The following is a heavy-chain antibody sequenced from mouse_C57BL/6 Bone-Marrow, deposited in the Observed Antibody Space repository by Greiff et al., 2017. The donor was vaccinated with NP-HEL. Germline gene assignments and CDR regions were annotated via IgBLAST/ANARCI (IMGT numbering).Heavy chain of an antibody. CDR1: GYTFTNYW. Sequence: QVQLQQSGAELVRPGTSVKMSCKASGYTFTNYWIGWAKQRPGHGLEWIGDIYPGGGYTNYNEQFKGKATLTADKSSSTAYMQFSSLTSEDSAIYYCARVGYYGSSYEFAYWGQGTLVTVSA. D-gene: IGHD1-1*01. CDR3: ARVGYYGSSYEFAY. CDR2: IYPGGGYT. J-gene: IGHJ3*01. V-gene: IGHV1-63*01.